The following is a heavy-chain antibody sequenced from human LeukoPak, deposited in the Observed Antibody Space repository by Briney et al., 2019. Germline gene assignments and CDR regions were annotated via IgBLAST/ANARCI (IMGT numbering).Heavy chain of an antibody. V-gene: IGHV3-30*02. CDR3: AKDSSTWGLDS. Sequence: PGGSLRLSCTTSGFTFRDYNMHWVRQAPGKGLEWVAFIFYEDTKKYYSDSVKGRFTISRDNSKSTLYLQMNSLRPEDTALYYCAKDSSTWGLDSWGQGTLVTVSS. J-gene: IGHJ4*02. CDR2: IFYEDTKK. CDR1: GFTFRDYN. D-gene: IGHD3-16*01.